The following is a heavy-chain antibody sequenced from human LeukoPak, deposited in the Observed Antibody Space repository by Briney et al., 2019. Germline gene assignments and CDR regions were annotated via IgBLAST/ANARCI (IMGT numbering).Heavy chain of an antibody. CDR2: IKQDGSEK. Sequence: GGSLRLSCAASGFTFSSYWMSWVRQAPGKALEWVANIKQDGSEKYYVDSVKGRFTISRDSAKNSLYLQMNSLRAEDTAVYYCARVGSYGGITFDYWGQGTLVTVSS. V-gene: IGHV3-7*01. CDR3: ARVGSYGGITFDY. CDR1: GFTFSSYW. J-gene: IGHJ4*02. D-gene: IGHD4-23*01.